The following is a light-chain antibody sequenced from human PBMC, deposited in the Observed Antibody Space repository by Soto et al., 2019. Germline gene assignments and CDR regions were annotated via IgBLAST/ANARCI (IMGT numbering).Light chain of an antibody. Sequence: QSAPTQPASVSGSPGQSITISCTGTSSDVGAYNFVSWYQQHPGNAPKLMIYEVSNRPSGVSDRFSGSKSGNTASLTISGLQAEDEADYYCSSYTSSSTLDVFGTGTKVTVL. CDR1: SSDVGAYNF. J-gene: IGLJ1*01. V-gene: IGLV2-14*01. CDR2: EVS. CDR3: SSYTSSSTLDV.